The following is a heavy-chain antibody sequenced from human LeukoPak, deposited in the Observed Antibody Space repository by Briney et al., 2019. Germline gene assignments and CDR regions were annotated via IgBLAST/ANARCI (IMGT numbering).Heavy chain of an antibody. D-gene: IGHD3-22*01. CDR1: GYSFTSYW. V-gene: IGHV5-51*01. Sequence: GESLQISCKGSGYSFTSYWIGWVRQLPGKGLEWMGIIYPGDSDTRYSPSFQGQVTISADKSISTAYLQWSSLKASDTAMYYCARLRRGNYYDSSGPLGYWGQGTLVTVSS. CDR3: ARLRRGNYYDSSGPLGY. J-gene: IGHJ4*02. CDR2: IYPGDSDT.